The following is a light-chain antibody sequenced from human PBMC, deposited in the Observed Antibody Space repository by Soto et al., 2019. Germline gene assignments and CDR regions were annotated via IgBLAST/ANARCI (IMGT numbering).Light chain of an antibody. J-gene: IGLJ1*01. V-gene: IGLV2-14*01. CDR2: EVS. CDR3: FSYTSSGTYV. Sequence: QSALTQPPSASGSPGQSVTISCTGTSSDVGAYHYVSWYQQYPGKAPKLVIYEVSKRPSGVSNRFSGSKSGNTASLTISGLQAEDETDYYCFSYTSSGTYVFGTGTKLTVL. CDR1: SSDVGAYHY.